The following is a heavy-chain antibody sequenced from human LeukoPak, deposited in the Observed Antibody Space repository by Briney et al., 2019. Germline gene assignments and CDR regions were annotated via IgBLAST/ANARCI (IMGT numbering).Heavy chain of an antibody. Sequence: PSETLSLTCTVSGGSISSYYWSWIRQPAGKGLEWIGRIYTSGSTNYNPSLKSRVTMSVDTSKNQFSLKLSSVTAADTAVYYCARILSYCSSTSCYTSGENWFDPWGQGTLVTVSS. CDR3: ARILSYCSSTSCYTSGENWFDP. CDR2: IYTSGST. V-gene: IGHV4-4*07. J-gene: IGHJ5*02. D-gene: IGHD2-2*02. CDR1: GGSISSYY.